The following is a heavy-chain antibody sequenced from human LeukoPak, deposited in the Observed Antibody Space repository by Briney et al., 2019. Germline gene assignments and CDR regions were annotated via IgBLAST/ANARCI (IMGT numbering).Heavy chain of an antibody. D-gene: IGHD3-10*01. V-gene: IGHV4-39*01. CDR2: IYYSGST. Sequence: SETLSLTCTVSGDPFSSNNYYWGWIRQPPGKGLEWIGSIYYSGSTYSNPSLKSRVTISVDTSQNQFSLKLTSVTAADTAVYYCARLAYNGDYVDQWGQGTLVTVSS. J-gene: IGHJ4*02. CDR1: GDPFSSNNYY. CDR3: ARLAYNGDYVDQ.